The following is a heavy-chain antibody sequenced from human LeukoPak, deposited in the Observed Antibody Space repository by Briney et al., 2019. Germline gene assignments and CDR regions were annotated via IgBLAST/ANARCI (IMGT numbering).Heavy chain of an antibody. CDR1: KFTFSHYG. D-gene: IGHD4-11*01. CDR2: IWSDGTNQ. CDR3: AKDAQRGFDYSNSLEY. Sequence: GGSLRLSCAAAKFTFSHYGMPWVRQAPGKGLEWVAVIWSDGTNQYYADSVKGRFTISRDNSKNMVYLEMNSLRAEDTGVYYCAKDAQRGFDYSNSLEYWGQGTLVTVSS. V-gene: IGHV3-33*06. J-gene: IGHJ4*02.